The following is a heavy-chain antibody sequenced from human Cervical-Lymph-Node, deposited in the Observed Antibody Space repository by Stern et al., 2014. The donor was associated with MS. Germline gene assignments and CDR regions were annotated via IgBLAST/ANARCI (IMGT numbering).Heavy chain of an antibody. J-gene: IGHJ4*02. Sequence: DQLVESGGGVVQPGRPLRLSCAASGFSFSGYGMHWVRQAPGRELEWVAVIWNDGSNKYYADSVKGRFTISRDNSKNTLFLQMDSLRAEDTAVYYCARDTVAMLYYFDYWGQGTPVTVSS. CDR1: GFSFSGYG. V-gene: IGHV3-33*01. D-gene: IGHD5-12*01. CDR3: ARDTVAMLYYFDY. CDR2: IWNDGSNK.